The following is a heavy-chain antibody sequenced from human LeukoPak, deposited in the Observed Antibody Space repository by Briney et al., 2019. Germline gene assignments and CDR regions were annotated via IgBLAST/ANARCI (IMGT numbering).Heavy chain of an antibody. V-gene: IGHV4-39*01. CDR3: ARAGYSYGIISYFDS. J-gene: IGHJ4*02. CDR2: VST. CDR1: GGSISSSSHY. Sequence: KPSETLSLTCTVSGGSISSSSHYWGWLRQPPGKGLEWIGVSTYYNPSLKNQVTISRDTSKNQFSLKLSSVPAADTAIYYCARAGYSYGIISYFDSWGQGTLVTVSS. D-gene: IGHD5-18*01.